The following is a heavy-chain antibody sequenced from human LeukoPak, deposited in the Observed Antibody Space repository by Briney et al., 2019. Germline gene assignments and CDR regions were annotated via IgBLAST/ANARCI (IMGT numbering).Heavy chain of an antibody. D-gene: IGHD3-10*01. J-gene: IGHJ4*02. V-gene: IGHV4-34*01. CDR1: GGSFSGYY. Sequence: PSETLSLTCAVYGGSFSGYYWGWIRQPPGKGLEWIGEINHSGSTNYNPSLKSRVTISVDTSKNQFSLKLSSVTAADTAVYYCARGGRYYYGSGSPFDYWGQGTLVTVSS. CDR3: ARGGRYYYGSGSPFDY. CDR2: INHSGST.